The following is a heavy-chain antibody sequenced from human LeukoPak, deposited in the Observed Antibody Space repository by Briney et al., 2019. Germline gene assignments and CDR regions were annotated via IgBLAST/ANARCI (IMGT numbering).Heavy chain of an antibody. V-gene: IGHV3-15*01. CDR3: TTAGNYYSSGNFDY. Sequence: GGSLRLSCAASGFIFSSYATTWVRQAPGKGLEWVGRIKSKTDGGTTDYAAPVKGRFTISRDDSKSTQYLQMNSLKTEDTAVYYCTTAGNYYSSGNFDYWGQGTLVTVSS. CDR1: GFIFSSYA. D-gene: IGHD3-10*01. CDR2: IKSKTDGGTT. J-gene: IGHJ4*02.